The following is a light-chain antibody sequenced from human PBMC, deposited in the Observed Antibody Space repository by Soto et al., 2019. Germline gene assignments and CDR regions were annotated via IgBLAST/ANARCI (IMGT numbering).Light chain of an antibody. CDR3: QQYNNWPDMYT. CDR1: RIVGTT. CDR2: GAS. V-gene: IGKV3-15*01. J-gene: IGKJ2*01. Sequence: EMVMTQSPATLSVSPGERVILSCRASRIVGTTLAWYQQKPGQAPRLLIYGASTRATGIPARFSGSGSGTDFTLTISSLQSEDFAVYYCQQYNNWPDMYTFGQGTKLEIK.